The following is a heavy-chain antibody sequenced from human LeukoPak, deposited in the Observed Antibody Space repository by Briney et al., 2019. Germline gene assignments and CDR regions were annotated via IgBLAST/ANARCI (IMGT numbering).Heavy chain of an antibody. Sequence: SVKVSCKASGGTFSSYAISWVRQAPGQGLEWMGGIIPIFGTANYAQEFQGRVTITTDESTSTAYMELSSLRSEDTAVYYCARASYCSSTSCYVGGYGMDVWGQGTTVTVSS. CDR3: ARASYCSSTSCYVGGYGMDV. V-gene: IGHV1-69*05. D-gene: IGHD2-2*01. CDR2: IIPIFGTA. J-gene: IGHJ6*02. CDR1: GGTFSSYA.